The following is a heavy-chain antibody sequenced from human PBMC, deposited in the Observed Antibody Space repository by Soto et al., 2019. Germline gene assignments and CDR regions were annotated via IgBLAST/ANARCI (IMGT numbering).Heavy chain of an antibody. CDR2: IIPIYGTA. Sequence: SVKVSCKASGGTFSSYAISWVRQAPGQGLEWMGGIIPIYGTANYAQKFQGRVTITADESTSTAYMELSSLRSEDTAVYYCARHFFGDYDSSGPKYYFDYWGQGTLVTVSS. CDR1: GGTFSSYA. J-gene: IGHJ4*02. CDR3: ARHFFGDYDSSGPKYYFDY. V-gene: IGHV1-69*13. D-gene: IGHD3-22*01.